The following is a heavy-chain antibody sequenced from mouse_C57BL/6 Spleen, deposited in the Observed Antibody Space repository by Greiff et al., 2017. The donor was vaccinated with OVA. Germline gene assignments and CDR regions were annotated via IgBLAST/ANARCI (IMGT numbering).Heavy chain of an antibody. CDR3: ALIYYYGSSPYYAMDY. J-gene: IGHJ4*01. Sequence: EVKLVESGGGLVKPGGSLKLSCAASGFTFSDYGMHWVRQAPEKGLEWVAYISSGSSTIYYADTVKGRFTISRDNAKNTLFLQITSLRSEDTAMYYCALIYYYGSSPYYAMDYWGQGTSVTVSS. CDR1: GFTFSDYG. V-gene: IGHV5-17*01. CDR2: ISSGSSTI. D-gene: IGHD1-1*01.